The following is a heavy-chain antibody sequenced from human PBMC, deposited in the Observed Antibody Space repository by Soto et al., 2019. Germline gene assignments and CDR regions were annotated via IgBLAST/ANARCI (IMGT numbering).Heavy chain of an antibody. D-gene: IGHD3-22*01. V-gene: IGHV3-23*01. Sequence: GESLKISCAASGFTFSSYAMSWVRQAPGKGLEWVSAISGSGGSTYYADSVKGRFTISRDNSKNTLYLQMNSLRAEDTAVYYCAKDGYYDSSGFDYWGQGTLVTVSS. CDR2: ISGSGGST. CDR1: GFTFSSYA. CDR3: AKDGYYDSSGFDY. J-gene: IGHJ4*02.